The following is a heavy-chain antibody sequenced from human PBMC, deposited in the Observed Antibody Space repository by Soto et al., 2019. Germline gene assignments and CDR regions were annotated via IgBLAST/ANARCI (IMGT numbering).Heavy chain of an antibody. D-gene: IGHD3-10*01. CDR3: ARERVTMVRGVSYYYMDV. CDR2: IGTAGDT. J-gene: IGHJ6*03. V-gene: IGHV3-13*01. Sequence: GGSLRLSCAASGFTFSSYDMHWVRQATGKGLEWVSAIGTAGDTSYPGSVKGRFTISRENAKSSLYLQMNSLRAGDTAVYYCARERVTMVRGVSYYYMDVWGKGTTVTVSS. CDR1: GFTFSSYD.